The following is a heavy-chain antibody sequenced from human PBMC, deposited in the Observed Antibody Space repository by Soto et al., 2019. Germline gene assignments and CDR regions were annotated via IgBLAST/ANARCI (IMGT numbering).Heavy chain of an antibody. CDR3: ARQMATISIFDY. J-gene: IGHJ4*02. D-gene: IGHD5-12*01. Sequence: PSETLSLTCTVSGGSISSSSYYWGWIRQPPGKGLEWIGSIYYSGSTYYNPSLKSQVTISVDTSKNQFSLKLSSVTAADTAVYYCARQMATISIFDYWGQGTLVTVSS. CDR2: IYYSGST. CDR1: GGSISSSSYY. V-gene: IGHV4-39*01.